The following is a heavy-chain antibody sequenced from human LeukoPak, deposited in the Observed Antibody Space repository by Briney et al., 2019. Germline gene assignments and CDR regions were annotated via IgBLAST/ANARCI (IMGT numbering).Heavy chain of an antibody. J-gene: IGHJ3*02. D-gene: IGHD1-26*01. V-gene: IGHV3-21*01. Sequence: GGSLRLSCAASGFTFSSYSLNWVRQAPGKGLEWVASHRSTSSYTHYADSLKDRFTISRDNAKNSLYLQVNSLRAEDRDVFYCPRGHRSSDGFDIWGQGTMVTVSS. CDR3: PRGHRSSDGFDI. CDR2: HRSTSSYT. CDR1: GFTFSSYS.